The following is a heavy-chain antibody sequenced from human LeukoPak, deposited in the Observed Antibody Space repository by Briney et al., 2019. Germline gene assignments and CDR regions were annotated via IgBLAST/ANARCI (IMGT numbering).Heavy chain of an antibody. D-gene: IGHD6-19*01. V-gene: IGHV3-48*03. CDR2: IGSSGTTI. CDR3: ELLAVASDYY. J-gene: IGHJ4*02. CDR1: GFPFSIYE. Sequence: PGGSLRRSCAVSGFPFSIYEMNWVRQAPGKGLEWVSNIGSSGTTIYYADSVKGRFSISRDNAKNSLYLQMNSLRVEDTAVYYCELLAVASDYYWGQGALVTVSS.